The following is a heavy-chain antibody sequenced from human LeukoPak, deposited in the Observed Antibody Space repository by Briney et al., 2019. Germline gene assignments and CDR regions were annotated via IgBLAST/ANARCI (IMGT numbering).Heavy chain of an antibody. V-gene: IGHV4-34*01. CDR2: INDSGTT. D-gene: IGHD4-17*01. Sequence: SETLSLTCAVYGETFSGYFWSWIRQPPGKGLEWIGEINDSGTTNYNPSLKSRVTISVDTSLNQFSLKLRSVTAADTAVYYCARGHDYGDYYFDYWGQGTLVTVSS. J-gene: IGHJ4*02. CDR1: GETFSGYF. CDR3: ARGHDYGDYYFDY.